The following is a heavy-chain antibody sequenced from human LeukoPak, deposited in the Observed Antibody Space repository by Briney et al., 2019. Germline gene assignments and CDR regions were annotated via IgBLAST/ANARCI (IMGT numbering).Heavy chain of an antibody. Sequence: GGSLRLSCAASGFTFSDYYMSWIRQAPGKGLEWVSSITASSTAIYSADSVKGRFTISRDNAKNFLYLQMNSLRAEDTAVYYCARTYYDILTGYNPYFDYWGQGILVTVSS. J-gene: IGHJ4*02. D-gene: IGHD3-9*01. CDR1: GFTFSDYY. V-gene: IGHV3-11*04. CDR3: ARTYYDILTGYNPYFDY. CDR2: ITASSTAI.